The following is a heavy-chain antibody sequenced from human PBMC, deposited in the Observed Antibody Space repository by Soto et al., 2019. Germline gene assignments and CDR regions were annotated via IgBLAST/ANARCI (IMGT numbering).Heavy chain of an antibody. D-gene: IGHD3-16*01. J-gene: IGHJ4*02. CDR1: GFTFRSYG. CDR2: ISYDGSNK. V-gene: IGHV3-30-3*01. Sequence: QVQLVESGGGVVQPGSSLTLSCAASGFTFRSYGMHWVRQARGTGMEWVSVISYDGSNKYYADSVKGRFTFSRDNPKNGLYVQMYSLRAEDTAVYDCARSLGLALTEGASFYYWGQGSRFAVSS. CDR3: ARSLGLALTEGASFYY.